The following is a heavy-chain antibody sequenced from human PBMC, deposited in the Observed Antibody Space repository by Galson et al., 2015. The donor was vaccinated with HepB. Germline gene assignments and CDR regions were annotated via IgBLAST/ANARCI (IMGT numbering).Heavy chain of an antibody. D-gene: IGHD6-19*01. V-gene: IGHV1-3*01. CDR3: ARGSEYFDY. CDR1: GYTLTSHA. Sequence: SVKVSCKASGYTLTSHAMHWARQAPGQRLEWMGWINAGNGNTKYSEKFQGRVTISRDTSASTAYVELASLRSEDTAVYYCARGSEYFDYWGQGTLVTVSS. J-gene: IGHJ4*02. CDR2: INAGNGNT.